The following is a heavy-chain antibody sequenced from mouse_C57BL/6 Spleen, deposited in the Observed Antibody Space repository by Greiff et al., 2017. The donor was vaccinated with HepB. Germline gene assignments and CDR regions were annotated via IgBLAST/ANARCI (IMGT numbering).Heavy chain of an antibody. Sequence: VQLQQSGPELVKPGASVKISCKASGYAFSSSWMNWVKQRPGKGLEWIGRIYPGDGDTNYNGKFKGKATLTADKYSSTAYMQRSGLTSEDSAVYFCARSGIYYGNYEGYYFDYWGQGTTLTVSS. V-gene: IGHV1-82*01. D-gene: IGHD2-1*01. J-gene: IGHJ2*01. CDR1: GYAFSSSW. CDR2: IYPGDGDT. CDR3: ARSGIYYGNYEGYYFDY.